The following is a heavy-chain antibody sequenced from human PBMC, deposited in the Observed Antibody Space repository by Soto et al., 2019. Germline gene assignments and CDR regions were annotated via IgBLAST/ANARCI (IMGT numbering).Heavy chain of an antibody. V-gene: IGHV3-33*01. J-gene: IGHJ5*02. CDR3: ARDLSIGRPHFDP. CDR1: GFVFSSSG. Sequence: GGSLRLSCEATGFVFSSSGFHWVRQAPGKGPEWVSVIWYDGSKKYYADSVKGRFTISRDDSKNTLYLQMNSLRPEDTAVYYCARDLSIGRPHFDPWGQGTVVTVSS. D-gene: IGHD6-6*01. CDR2: IWYDGSKK.